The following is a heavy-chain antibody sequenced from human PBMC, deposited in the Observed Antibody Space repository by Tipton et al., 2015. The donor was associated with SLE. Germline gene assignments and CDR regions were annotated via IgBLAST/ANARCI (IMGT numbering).Heavy chain of an antibody. Sequence: RSLRLSCAASGFTFSSYALHWVRQAPGKGLEWVAVISYDGSNKYYADSVKGRFTISRDNSKNTLYLQMNSLRAEDTAMYYCAREGYSSYYYYYMDVWGKGTTVTVSS. CDR1: GFTFSSYA. D-gene: IGHD5-18*01. V-gene: IGHV3-30-3*01. CDR3: AREGYSSYYYYYMDV. J-gene: IGHJ6*03. CDR2: ISYDGSNK.